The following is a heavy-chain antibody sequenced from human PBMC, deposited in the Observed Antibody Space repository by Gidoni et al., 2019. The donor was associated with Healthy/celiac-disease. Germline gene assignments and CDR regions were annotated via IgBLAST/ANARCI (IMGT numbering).Heavy chain of an antibody. D-gene: IGHD6-13*01. CDR1: GFTFDDYS. CDR3: AKDIDGRDAAAGIRSLLLDAFDI. V-gene: IGHV3-43*01. J-gene: IGHJ3*02. CDR2: ISWDVGST. Sequence: EVQLVESGGVVVQPGGSMRLSGAAAGFTFDDYSMHSVRQAPGKGLEWVSLISWDVGSTYYADAVKGRFTISRDNSKNSLYLQMNSLRTEDTALYYCAKDIDGRDAAAGIRSLLLDAFDIWGHGTMVTVSS.